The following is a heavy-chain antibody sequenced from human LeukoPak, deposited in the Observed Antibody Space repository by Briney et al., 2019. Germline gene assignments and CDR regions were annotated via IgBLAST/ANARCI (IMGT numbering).Heavy chain of an antibody. CDR1: GGSFSGYY. D-gene: IGHD1-26*01. CDR2: INHSGST. J-gene: IGHJ4*02. Sequence: SETLSLTCAVYGGSFSGYYWSWIRQPPGKGLEWIGEINHSGSTNYNPSLKSRVTISVDTSKNQFSLKLSSATAADTAVYYCARSGELEFDYWGQGTLVTVSS. CDR3: ARSGELEFDY. V-gene: IGHV4-34*01.